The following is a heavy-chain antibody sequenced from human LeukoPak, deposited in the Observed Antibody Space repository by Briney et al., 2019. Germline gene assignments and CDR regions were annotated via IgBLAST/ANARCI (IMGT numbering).Heavy chain of an antibody. Sequence: GGSLRLSCAASGFTFSSYAMHWVRQAPGKGLEWVAVISYDGSNKYYADSVKGRFTISRDNSKNTLYLQMNSLRAEDTAVYYCARDRTYYDSSGYYYYGMDVWGQGTTVTVSS. CDR3: ARDRTYYDSSGYYYYGMDV. CDR1: GFTFSSYA. D-gene: IGHD3-22*01. J-gene: IGHJ6*02. V-gene: IGHV3-30-3*01. CDR2: ISYDGSNK.